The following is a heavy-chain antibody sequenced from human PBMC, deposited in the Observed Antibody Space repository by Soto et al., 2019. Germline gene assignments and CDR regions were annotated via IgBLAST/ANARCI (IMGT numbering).Heavy chain of an antibody. CDR1: GGSISSGVYY. V-gene: IGHV4-31*03. CDR2: IYYSGST. CDR3: ARAPDWSSLPYYFDY. D-gene: IGHD3-22*01. J-gene: IGHJ4*02. Sequence: PSETLSLTCTVSGGSISSGVYYWIWIRQHPGKGLEWIGYIYYSGSTYYNPSLKSRVTISVDTSKNQFSLKLSSVTAADTAVYYCARAPDWSSLPYYFDYWGQGTLVTVSS.